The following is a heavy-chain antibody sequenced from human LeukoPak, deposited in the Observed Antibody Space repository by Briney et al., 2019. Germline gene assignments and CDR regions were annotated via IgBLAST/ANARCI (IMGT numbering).Heavy chain of an antibody. Sequence: TGGSLRLSCAASGFTFSSYSMNWVRQAPGKGLEWVSSISSSSSYIYYADSVKGRFTISRDNAKNSLYLQMNSLRAEDTAVYYCASIGLVAAASNWFDPWGQGTLVTVSS. CDR3: ASIGLVAAASNWFDP. CDR1: GFTFSSYS. D-gene: IGHD6-13*01. V-gene: IGHV3-21*01. CDR2: ISSSSSYI. J-gene: IGHJ5*02.